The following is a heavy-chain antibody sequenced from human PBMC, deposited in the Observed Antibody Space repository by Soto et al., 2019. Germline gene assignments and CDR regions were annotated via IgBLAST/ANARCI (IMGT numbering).Heavy chain of an antibody. CDR3: AKENSDYYDSSGYFFDY. V-gene: IGHV3-23*01. CDR1: GFTFSSYA. Sequence: GGSLRLSCAASGFTFSSYAMSWVRQAPGKGLEWVSAISGSGGSTYYADSVKGRFTISRDNSKNTLYLQMNSLRAEDTAVYYCAKENSDYYDSSGYFFDYWGQGTLVTVSS. CDR2: ISGSGGST. J-gene: IGHJ4*02. D-gene: IGHD3-22*01.